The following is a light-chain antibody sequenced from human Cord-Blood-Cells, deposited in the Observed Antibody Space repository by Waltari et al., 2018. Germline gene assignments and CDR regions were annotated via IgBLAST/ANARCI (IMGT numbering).Light chain of an antibody. J-gene: IGKJ3*01. CDR3: QQSYSTPVT. CDR2: AAS. CDR1: QSISSY. Sequence: DIPMTQSPASMDDSVGDRVAMTGRASQSISSYLNWYQQKPGKSPKLLIYAASSLQSGVPSRFSGSGSGTDFTLTISSRQPEAFATYYCQQSYSTPVTFCPGTKVDIK. V-gene: IGKV1-39*01.